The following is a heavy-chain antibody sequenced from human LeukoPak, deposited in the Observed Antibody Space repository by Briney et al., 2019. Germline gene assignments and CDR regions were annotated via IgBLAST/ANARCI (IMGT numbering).Heavy chain of an antibody. J-gene: IGHJ4*02. V-gene: IGHV4-4*02. Sequence: SETLSLTCAVSGGSISSSNWWSWVRQPPGKGLEWIGEIYHSGSTNYNPSLKSRVTISVDKSKNQFSLKLSSVTAADTAVYYCTRLLQLWFTIDYWGQGTLVTVSS. CDR3: TRLLQLWFTIDY. CDR2: IYHSGST. CDR1: GGSISSSNW. D-gene: IGHD5-18*01.